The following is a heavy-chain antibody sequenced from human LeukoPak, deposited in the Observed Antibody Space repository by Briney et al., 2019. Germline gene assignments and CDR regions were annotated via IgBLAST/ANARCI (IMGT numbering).Heavy chain of an antibody. D-gene: IGHD5-24*01. V-gene: IGHV1-69*01. CDR2: IIPIVGTA. J-gene: IGHJ4*02. Sequence: GASVNVSCKASVGTFSMYAISWVRQAPGQGLEWMGGIIPIVGTATYAQKFQGRVTITADESTSTAYMELSRLRSEDTAFYYCARDHEVATIRYFDYWGKGTLVTASS. CDR3: ARDHEVATIRYFDY. CDR1: VGTFSMYA.